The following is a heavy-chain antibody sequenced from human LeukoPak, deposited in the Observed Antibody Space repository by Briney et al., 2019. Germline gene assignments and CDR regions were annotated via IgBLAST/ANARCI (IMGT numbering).Heavy chain of an antibody. CDR1: GGSISSGGYS. CDR3: AREGYYDSSGPTSAFDP. Sequence: SETLTLTCAVSGGSISSGGYSCSWIRQPPGKGLEWIGYIYHSGSTYYNPSLKSRVTISVDRSKNQFSLKLSSVTAADTAVYYCAREGYYDSSGPTSAFDPWGQGTLVTVSS. J-gene: IGHJ5*02. D-gene: IGHD3-22*01. CDR2: IYHSGST. V-gene: IGHV4-30-2*01.